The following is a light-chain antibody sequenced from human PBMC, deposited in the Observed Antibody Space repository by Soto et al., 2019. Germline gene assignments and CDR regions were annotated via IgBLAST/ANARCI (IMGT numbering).Light chain of an antibody. CDR1: QSVGSN. Sequence: EIVMTQSPATLSVSPGERVTLSCRASQSVGSNLAWYQQKPGQAPRLLIYGASTRATGIPARFSASGSGTEFSLAISSLQSEDFAVYSCQQYNSLPRTFGQGTKL. V-gene: IGKV3-15*01. J-gene: IGKJ2*01. CDR3: QQYNSLPRT. CDR2: GAS.